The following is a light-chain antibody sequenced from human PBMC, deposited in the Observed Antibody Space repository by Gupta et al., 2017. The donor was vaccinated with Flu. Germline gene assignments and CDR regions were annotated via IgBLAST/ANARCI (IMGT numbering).Light chain of an antibody. J-gene: IGLJ1*01. V-gene: IGLV2-14*04. CDR1: SDGGGYNY. Sequence: SDGGGYNYVSWYQQHPGKAPKLMIYDVSNRPSGVSNRFSGSKSGNTASLTISGLQAEDEADYYCSSYTTSSTPLYVFGSGTKVTVL. CDR3: SSYTTSSTPLYV. CDR2: DVS.